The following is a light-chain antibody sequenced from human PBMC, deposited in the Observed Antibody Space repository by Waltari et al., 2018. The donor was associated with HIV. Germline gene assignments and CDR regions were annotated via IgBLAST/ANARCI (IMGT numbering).Light chain of an antibody. V-gene: IGKV1-5*03. Sequence: DIQMTQSPSTLSAPVGDRVPIPCRASQTINSWLAWYQQKPGKAPKRLIYRASNLQSGVPSRFGGSESGTEFTLTISSLQPDDLATYYCMQYDNLWTFGQGTKVDIK. CDR3: MQYDNLWT. CDR1: QTINSW. CDR2: RAS. J-gene: IGKJ1*01.